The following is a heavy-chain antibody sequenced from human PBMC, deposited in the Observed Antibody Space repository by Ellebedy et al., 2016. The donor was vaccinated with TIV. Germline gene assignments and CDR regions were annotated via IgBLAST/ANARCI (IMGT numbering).Heavy chain of an antibody. J-gene: IGHJ4*02. CDR1: GFTFSSYS. CDR3: ARGRYCSSTGCYADFDS. V-gene: IGHV3-48*02. CDR2: ISSSSSTI. Sequence: PGGSLRLSCAASGFTFSSYSMNWVRQAPGKGLEWVSYISSSSSTIYYADSVKGRFTISRDNAKNSLYLQMNSLRDEDTAVYYCARGRYCSSTGCYADFDSWGQGTLVTVSS. D-gene: IGHD2-2*01.